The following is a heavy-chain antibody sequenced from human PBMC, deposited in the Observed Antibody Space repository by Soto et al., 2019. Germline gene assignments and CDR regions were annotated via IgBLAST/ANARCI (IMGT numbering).Heavy chain of an antibody. Sequence: QVQLQESGPGLVKPSQTLSLTCTVSGGSISSGGYYWSWIRQHPGKGLEWIGYIYYSGSTYYNPSLKSRVTISVDRSKNTFSLKLSSVTDADAAVYYCARRGELLLFYRGQGTPVTVST. V-gene: IGHV4-31*03. CDR3: ARRGELLLFY. CDR2: IYYSGST. CDR1: GGSISSGGYY. D-gene: IGHD1-26*01. J-gene: IGHJ4*02.